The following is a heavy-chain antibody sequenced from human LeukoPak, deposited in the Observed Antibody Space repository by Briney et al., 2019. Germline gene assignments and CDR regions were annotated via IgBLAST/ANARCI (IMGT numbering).Heavy chain of an antibody. V-gene: IGHV3-23*01. Sequence: GGSLRLSCAASGFTFSSCVMSWVRQAPGKGLEWVSVISTSGGSTYYAGSVKGRFTIFRDNSKNTLFLQMNSLRAEDTAVYYCATDREGDPSAYYLVGGQGTLITVSS. CDR1: GFTFSSCV. D-gene: IGHD3-22*01. CDR2: ISTSGGST. CDR3: ATDREGDPSAYYLV. J-gene: IGHJ4*02.